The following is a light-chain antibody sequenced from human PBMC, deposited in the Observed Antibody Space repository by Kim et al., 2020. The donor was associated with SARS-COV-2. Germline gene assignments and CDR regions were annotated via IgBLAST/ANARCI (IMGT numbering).Light chain of an antibody. Sequence: EIVMTQSPATLSVSPGERATLSCRASQSVSSTLAWYQQKPGQAPRLLISGASTRATGIPARFSGSGSGTEFTLTISSLQSEDFAVYYCQQYNNWTRTFGQGTKVDIK. CDR1: QSVSST. V-gene: IGKV3-15*01. CDR3: QQYNNWTRT. J-gene: IGKJ1*01. CDR2: GAS.